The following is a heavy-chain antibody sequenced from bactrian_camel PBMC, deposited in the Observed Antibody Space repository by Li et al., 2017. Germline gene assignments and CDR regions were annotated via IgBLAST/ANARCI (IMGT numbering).Heavy chain of an antibody. CDR1: GLTFNKYD. D-gene: IGHD1*01. J-gene: IGHJ4*01. V-gene: IGHV3S40*01. CDR2: INTGGSGT. Sequence: VQLVESGGRMVQPGGSMRLSCVASGLTFNKYDMTWVRQAPGKGLEWVSSINTGGSGTYYTTTVKDRFTISRDNAKNTLYLQMISLEPEDTAVYYCTTAAFGYWGQGTQVTVSS. CDR3: TTAAFGY.